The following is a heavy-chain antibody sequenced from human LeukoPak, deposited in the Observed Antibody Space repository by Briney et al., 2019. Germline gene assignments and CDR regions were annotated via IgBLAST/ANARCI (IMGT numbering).Heavy chain of an antibody. CDR2: IIPIFGTA. Sequence: SVRVSCKASGGTFSSYAISWVRQAPGRGLEWMGGIIPIFGTANYAQKFLGRVTITADESTSTAYMELSSLRSEDTAVYYCAKDYYDSSGYLAAVDYWGQGTLVTVSS. J-gene: IGHJ4*02. CDR1: GGTFSSYA. D-gene: IGHD3-22*01. V-gene: IGHV1-69*13. CDR3: AKDYYDSSGYLAAVDY.